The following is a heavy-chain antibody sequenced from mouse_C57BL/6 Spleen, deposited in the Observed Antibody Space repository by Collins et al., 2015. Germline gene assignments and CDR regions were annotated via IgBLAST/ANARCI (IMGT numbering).Heavy chain of an antibody. CDR1: GYSITSGYY. Sequence: DVQLQESGPGLVKPSQSLSLTCSVTGYSITSGYYWNWIRSVSRNKLEWMGYISYDDGNNYNPSLKNRISITRDTSKNQFFLKLNSVTTEDTATYYCARGMITTAMDYWGQGTSVTVSS. CDR2: ISYDDGN. V-gene: IGHV3-6*02. J-gene: IGHJ4*01. CDR3: ARGMITTAMDY. D-gene: IGHD2-4*01.